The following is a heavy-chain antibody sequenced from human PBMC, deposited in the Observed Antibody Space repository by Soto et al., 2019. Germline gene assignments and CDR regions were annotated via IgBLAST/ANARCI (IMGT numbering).Heavy chain of an antibody. Sequence: ASVKVSCKASGYPFTSYGISWVRQAPGQGLEWMGWISAYNGNTNYAQKLQGIVTMTTDTSTSTAYMELRSLRSDDTVVYYCARDLDGDDFWSGSYYYGRDGWGKGNTGTVSS. CDR1: GYPFTSYG. CDR3: ARDLDGDDFWSGSYYYGRDG. V-gene: IGHV1-18*01. CDR2: ISAYNGNT. J-gene: IGHJ6*04. D-gene: IGHD3-3*01.